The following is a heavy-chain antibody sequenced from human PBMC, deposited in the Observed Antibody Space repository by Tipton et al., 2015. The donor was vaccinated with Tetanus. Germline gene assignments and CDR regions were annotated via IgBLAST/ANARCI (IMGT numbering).Heavy chain of an antibody. Sequence: SLRLSCVASGFTFRNYCMTWVRQAPGKGLEWVSGISDSGDELFYADSVKGRFTVSRDNSRSTLFLQMNSLRAEDTAIYFCARPPPDYRRTWTTYCCDFWGQGTVVTVSS. V-gene: IGHV3-23*01. CDR3: ARPPPDYRRTWTTYCCDF. J-gene: IGHJ4*02. D-gene: IGHD2-21*01. CDR2: ISDSGDEL. CDR1: GFTFRNYC.